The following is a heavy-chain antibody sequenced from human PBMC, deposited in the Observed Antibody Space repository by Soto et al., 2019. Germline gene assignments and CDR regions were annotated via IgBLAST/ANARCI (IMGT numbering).Heavy chain of an antibody. J-gene: IGHJ4*02. D-gene: IGHD3-3*01. CDR2: ISSSSSYI. V-gene: IGHV3-21*01. CDR3: ARGDDFSSGYYYDY. CDR1: GFTFSSYS. Sequence: GGSLRLSCAASGFTFSSYSMNWVRQAPGKGLEWVSSISSSSSYIYYADSVKGRFTISRDNAKNSLYLQMNSLRAEDTAVYYCARGDDFSSGYYYDYWGPGTLVTDSS.